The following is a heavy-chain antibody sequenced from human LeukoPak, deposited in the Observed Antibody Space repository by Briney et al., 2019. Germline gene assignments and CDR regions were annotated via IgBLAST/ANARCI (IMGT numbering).Heavy chain of an antibody. CDR2: IYYSGSN. V-gene: IGHV4-59*01. D-gene: IGHD3-3*01. J-gene: IGHJ4*02. CDR1: GGSISTYY. Sequence: SETLSLPCSVSGGSISTYYWTWIRPPPGKGLEWIGYIYYSGSNNYNPSLKSRVTISLDTPKHHLSVKLSSVTAADTAVDYCARAILSGYPDSWGQGTLVIVFS. CDR3: ARAILSGYPDS.